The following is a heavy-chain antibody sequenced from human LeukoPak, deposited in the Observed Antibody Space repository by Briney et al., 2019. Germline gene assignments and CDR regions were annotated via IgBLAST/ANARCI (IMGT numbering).Heavy chain of an antibody. J-gene: IGHJ4*02. CDR1: GFTFSTYG. Sequence: AGRSLRLSCAASGFTFSTYGMHWVRQAPGKGLEWVAVISNDGSNKYYGDSVKGRFTISRDSSKNTLSLQMNSLRAEDTAVYYCAKVRVYYDFWSGLDYWGQGTLVTVSS. CDR3: AKVRVYYDFWSGLDY. D-gene: IGHD3-3*01. CDR2: ISNDGSNK. V-gene: IGHV3-30*18.